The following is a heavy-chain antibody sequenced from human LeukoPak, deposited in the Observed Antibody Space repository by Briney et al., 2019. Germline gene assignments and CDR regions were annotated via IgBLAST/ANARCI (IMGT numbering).Heavy chain of an antibody. CDR3: AIGDIVVVPAVPDYYYYYYGMDV. D-gene: IGHD2-2*01. Sequence: SETLSLTCAVYGGSFSGYYWSWIRQPPGKGLEWIGEINHSGSTNYNPSLKSRVTISVDTSKNQFSLKLSSVTAADTAVYYCAIGDIVVVPAVPDYYYYYYGMDVWGQGTTVTVSS. V-gene: IGHV4-34*01. CDR2: INHSGST. J-gene: IGHJ6*02. CDR1: GGSFSGYY.